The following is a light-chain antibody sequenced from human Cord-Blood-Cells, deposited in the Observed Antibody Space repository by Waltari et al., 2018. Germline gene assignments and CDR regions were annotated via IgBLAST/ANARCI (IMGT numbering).Light chain of an antibody. CDR1: QSVLYSSNNNNY. V-gene: IGKV4-1*01. CDR3: QQYYSTPLT. CDR2: WAS. Sequence: DIVMTQSPESVAVSLGERATINCKSSQSVLYSSNNNNYLAWYQQKPGQPPKLLMYWASTRESGVPDRFIGSESGTDFTLTISSLQAEDVAVYYCQQYYSTPLTFGGGTKVEIK. J-gene: IGKJ4*01.